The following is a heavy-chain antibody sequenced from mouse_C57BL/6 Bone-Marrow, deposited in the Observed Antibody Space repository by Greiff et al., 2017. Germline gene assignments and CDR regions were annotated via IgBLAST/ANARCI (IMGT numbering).Heavy chain of an antibody. CDR3: ASNWDPY. J-gene: IGHJ3*01. CDR1: GFTFSDYG. D-gene: IGHD4-1*01. Sequence: DVMLVESGGGLVKPGGSLKLSCAASGFTFSDYGMHWVRQAPEKGLEWVAYISSGSSTIYYAATVKGRFTISRDNAKNTLFLQMTSLRSEDTAMYYCASNWDPYWGQGTLVTVSA. V-gene: IGHV5-17*01. CDR2: ISSGSSTI.